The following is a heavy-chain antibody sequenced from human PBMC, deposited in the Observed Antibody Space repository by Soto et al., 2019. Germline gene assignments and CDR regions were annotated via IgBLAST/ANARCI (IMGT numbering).Heavy chain of an antibody. CDR3: TRVEVSGTYYYYFEY. V-gene: IGHV1-18*01. CDR1: GYIFTSNG. Sequence: GASVKVSCKASGYIFTSNGFSWVRQAPGQGLEWMGWISTHNDKTNYAQKLQDRITMTTDTSTSTAYMELRSLRSDDTAMYYGTRVEVSGTYYYYFEYWGQGTLVTVSS. D-gene: IGHD3-10*01. J-gene: IGHJ4*02. CDR2: ISTHNDKT.